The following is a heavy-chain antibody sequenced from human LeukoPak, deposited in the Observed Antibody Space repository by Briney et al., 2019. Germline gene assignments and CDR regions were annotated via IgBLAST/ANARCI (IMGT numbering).Heavy chain of an antibody. CDR3: AKDTYYDILTGFDY. CDR1: GFTFDDYA. Sequence: GGSLRLSCAASGFTFDDYAMHWVRQAPGKGLEWVSGISWNSGSIGYADSVKGRFTISRDNAKNSLYLQMNSLRAEDTALYYCAKDTYYDILTGFDYWAREPWSPSPQ. D-gene: IGHD3-9*01. J-gene: IGHJ4*02. V-gene: IGHV3-9*01. CDR2: ISWNSGSI.